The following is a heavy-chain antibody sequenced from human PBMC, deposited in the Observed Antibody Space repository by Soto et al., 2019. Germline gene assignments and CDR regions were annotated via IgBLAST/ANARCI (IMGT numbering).Heavy chain of an antibody. Sequence: VASVKVSCKASGYTFTGYYMHWVRQAPGQGLEWMGWINPNGGGTNYAQKFQGWVTMTRDTSISTAYMELSRLRSDDTAVYYCARESSTSYKYYYMDVWGKGTTVTVSS. J-gene: IGHJ6*03. CDR2: INPNGGGT. CDR1: GYTFTGYY. D-gene: IGHD2-2*01. V-gene: IGHV1-2*04. CDR3: ARESSTSYKYYYMDV.